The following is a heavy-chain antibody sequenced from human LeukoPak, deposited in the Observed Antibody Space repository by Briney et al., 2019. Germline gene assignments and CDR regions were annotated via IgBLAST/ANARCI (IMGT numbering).Heavy chain of an antibody. J-gene: IGHJ5*02. CDR1: GFTFSNYY. V-gene: IGHV3-21*01. D-gene: IGHD3-22*01. CDR2: ISGSSSYL. CDR3: ARDVYYYDSSGFDP. Sequence: GGSLRLSCAASGFTFSNYYMNWVRQAPGKGLEWVSSISGSSSYLYYADSVKGRFTISRDNAKNSLYLQMNSLRAEDTAVYYCARDVYYYDSSGFDPWGQGTLVTVFS.